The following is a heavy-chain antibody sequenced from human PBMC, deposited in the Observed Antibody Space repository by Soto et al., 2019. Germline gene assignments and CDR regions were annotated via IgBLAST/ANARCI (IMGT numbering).Heavy chain of an antibody. CDR3: ARKDSGYGDYMDV. J-gene: IGHJ6*03. D-gene: IGHD5-12*01. V-gene: IGHV4-31*03. CDR1: GGSIRSGGYY. CDR2: IYYSGST. Sequence: QVQLQESGPGLVKPSQTLSLTCTVSGGSIRSGGYYWSWIRQHPGKGLEWIGYIYYSGSTYYNPSLKSRVTMSVDTSENQFSLRLSSVTAADTAVYYCARKDSGYGDYMDVWGKGTTVTVSS.